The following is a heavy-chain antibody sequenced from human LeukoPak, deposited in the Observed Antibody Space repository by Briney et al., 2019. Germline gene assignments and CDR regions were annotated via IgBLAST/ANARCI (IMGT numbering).Heavy chain of an antibody. CDR3: ARELNVDTAMVPSYYFDY. CDR1: GGSFSGYY. D-gene: IGHD5-18*01. V-gene: IGHV4-34*01. CDR2: INHSGTT. J-gene: IGHJ4*02. Sequence: SETLSLTCAVYGGSFSGYYWSWIRQPPGKGLEWIGEINHSGTTNYNPSLKSRVTISVDTSKNQFSLKLSSVTAADTAVYYCARELNVDTAMVPSYYFDYWGQGTLVTVSS.